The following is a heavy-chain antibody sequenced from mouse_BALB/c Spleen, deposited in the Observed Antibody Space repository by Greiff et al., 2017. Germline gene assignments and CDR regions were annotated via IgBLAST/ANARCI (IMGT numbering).Heavy chain of an antibody. V-gene: IGHV5-6-3*01. CDR3: ARGDDGFAY. J-gene: IGHJ3*01. Sequence: EVKLMESGGGLVQPGGSLKLSCAASGFTFSSYGMSWVRQTPDKRLELVATINSIGGSTYYPDSVKGRFTISRDNAKNTLYLQMSSLKSEDTAMYYCARGDDGFAYWGQGTLVTVSA. D-gene: IGHD2-3*01. CDR1: GFTFSSYG. CDR2: INSIGGST.